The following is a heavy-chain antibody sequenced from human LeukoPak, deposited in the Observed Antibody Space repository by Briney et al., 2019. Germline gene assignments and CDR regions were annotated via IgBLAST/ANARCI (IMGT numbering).Heavy chain of an antibody. D-gene: IGHD3-10*01. CDR2: INSDGSRT. V-gene: IGHV3-23*01. CDR3: AKDRGGPFDY. J-gene: IGHJ4*02. Sequence: QPGGSLRLSCAASGFTFSSYAMSWVRQAPGKGLAWVSHINSDGSRTDYADSVRGRFTISRDNSKNTLYLQMNSLRADDTAIYYCAKDRGGPFDYWGQGTLVTVSS. CDR1: GFTFSSYA.